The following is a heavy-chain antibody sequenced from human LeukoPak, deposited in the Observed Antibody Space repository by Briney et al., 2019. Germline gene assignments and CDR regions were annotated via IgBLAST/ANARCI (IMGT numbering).Heavy chain of an antibody. V-gene: IGHV3-21*01. CDR2: ISGSSAHI. D-gene: IGHD6-13*01. J-gene: IGHJ4*02. CDR1: GFNFRTYT. Sequence: GGSLRLSCAASGFNFRTYTMNRVRQPPGKGLEWVSSISGSSAHIYYADSLKGRFTVSRDNAMNSLFLHMTNLGAEDTAIYYCARAGGAAGTAAAGFDIWGQGSLVTVSS. CDR3: ARAGGAAGTAAAGFDI.